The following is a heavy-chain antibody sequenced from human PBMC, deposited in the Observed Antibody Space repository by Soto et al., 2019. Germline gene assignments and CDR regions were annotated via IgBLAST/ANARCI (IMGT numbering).Heavy chain of an antibody. CDR1: GFTFSSYG. D-gene: IGHD5-12*01. CDR2: ISYDGSNK. V-gene: IGHV3-30*18. J-gene: IGHJ4*02. CDR3: AKDGGYDLLNFDY. Sequence: PGGSLRLSCAASGFTFSSYGMHWVRQAPGKGLEWVAVISYDGSNKYYADSVKGRFTISRDNSKNTLYLQMNSLRAEDTAVYYCAKDGGYDLLNFDYWGQGTLVTVSS.